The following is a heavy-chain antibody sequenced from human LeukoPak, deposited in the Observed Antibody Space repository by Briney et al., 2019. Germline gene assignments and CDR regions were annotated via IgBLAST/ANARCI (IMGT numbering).Heavy chain of an antibody. Sequence: ASVKVSCKASGYTFTTYGISWVRQAPGQGLEWMGWINPNSGGTNYAQKFQGRVTMTRDTSISTAYMELSRLRSDDTAVYYCARGEMATAYFDYWGQGTLVTVSS. CDR2: INPNSGGT. J-gene: IGHJ4*02. CDR3: ARGEMATAYFDY. CDR1: GYTFTTYG. D-gene: IGHD5-24*01. V-gene: IGHV1-2*02.